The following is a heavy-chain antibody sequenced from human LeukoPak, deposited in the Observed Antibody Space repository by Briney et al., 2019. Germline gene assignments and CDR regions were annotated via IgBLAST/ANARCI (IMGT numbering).Heavy chain of an antibody. D-gene: IGHD3-10*01. V-gene: IGHV3-7*01. CDR3: ARGDYYDSGTSFIDAFDI. J-gene: IGHJ3*02. CDR1: GFTFSNYW. Sequence: GGSLRLSCAVSGFTFSNYWMSWVRQVPGKGLEWVANIKQDGSEKFYVDSVKGRFTISRDNAKNSLFLQMNSLRAEDTAVYYCARGDYYDSGTSFIDAFDIWGQGTMVTVSS. CDR2: IKQDGSEK.